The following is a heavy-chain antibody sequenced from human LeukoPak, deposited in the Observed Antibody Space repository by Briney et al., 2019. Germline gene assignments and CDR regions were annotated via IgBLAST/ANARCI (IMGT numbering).Heavy chain of an antibody. CDR1: GGSISSYY. D-gene: IGHD2-2*02. CDR2: IYYSGST. CDR3: ARDREYQLLYGVFDY. V-gene: IGHV4-59*01. Sequence: SETLSLTCTVSGGSISSYYWSWIRQPPGKGLEWIGYIYYSGSTNYNPSLKSRVTISVDTSKNQFSLKLSSVTAADTAVYYCARDREYQLLYGVFDYWGQGTLVTVSS. J-gene: IGHJ4*02.